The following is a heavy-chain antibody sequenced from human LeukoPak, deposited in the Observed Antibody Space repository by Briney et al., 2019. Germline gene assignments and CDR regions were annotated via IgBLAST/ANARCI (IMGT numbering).Heavy chain of an antibody. J-gene: IGHJ4*02. CDR3: ARSLGIKEFFDY. Sequence: NPSETLSLTCTVSGGSVSSGSYYWSWIRQPPGKGLEWIGYIYYSGSTNYNPSLKSRVTISVDTSKNQFSLKLSSVTAADTAVYYCARSLGIKEFFDYWGQGTLVTVSS. CDR1: GGSVSSGSYY. CDR2: IYYSGST. V-gene: IGHV4-61*01. D-gene: IGHD7-27*01.